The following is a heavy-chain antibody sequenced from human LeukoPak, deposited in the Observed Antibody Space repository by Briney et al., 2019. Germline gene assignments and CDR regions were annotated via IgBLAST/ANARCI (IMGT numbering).Heavy chain of an antibody. CDR1: GFTFSNYA. CDR3: VKDGGRDTAAAYY. V-gene: IGHV3-23*01. CDR2: ISGGTGTP. D-gene: IGHD6-13*01. Sequence: GGSLRLSCAASGFTFSNYAMSWVRQAPGKGLEWVSGISGGTGTPFYADSVKGRFTISRDDAKNSLYLQMNSLRAEDTALYYCVKDGGRDTAAAYYWGQGTLVSVSS. J-gene: IGHJ4*02.